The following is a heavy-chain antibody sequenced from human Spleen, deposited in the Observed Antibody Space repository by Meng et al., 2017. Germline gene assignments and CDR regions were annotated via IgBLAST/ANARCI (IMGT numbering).Heavy chain of an antibody. J-gene: IGHJ4*02. CDR2: LYYTGST. CDR3: AGGTVAGTGHYYFDY. D-gene: IGHD6-19*01. Sequence: GSLRLSCTVSGGPISSSTYYWAWIRQPPGKGLEWIGSLYYTGSTYYNPSLKSRITISVDTSKNQFSLNLTSMTAADTAVYFCAGGTVAGTGHYYFDYWGQGTLVTVSS. V-gene: IGHV4-39*07. CDR1: GGPISSSTYY.